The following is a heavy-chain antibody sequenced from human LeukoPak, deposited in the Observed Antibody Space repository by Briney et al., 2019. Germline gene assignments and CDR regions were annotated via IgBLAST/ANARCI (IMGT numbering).Heavy chain of an antibody. CDR1: GGSFSGYY. J-gene: IGHJ4*02. Sequence: PSETLSLTCAVYGGSFSGYYWSWIRQPPGKGLEWIGEINHSGSTNYNPSLKSRVTISVDTSKNQFSLKLSSVTAADTAVYYCARRNSGWYWGYYLDYWGQGTLVTVSS. CDR3: ARRNSGWYWGYYLDY. CDR2: INHSGST. D-gene: IGHD6-19*01. V-gene: IGHV4-34*01.